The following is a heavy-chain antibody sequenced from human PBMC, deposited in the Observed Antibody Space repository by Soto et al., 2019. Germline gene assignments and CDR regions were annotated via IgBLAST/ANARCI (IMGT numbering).Heavy chain of an antibody. D-gene: IGHD5-18*01. V-gene: IGHV3-53*01. CDR1: GFTVSSNY. Sequence: GGSLRLSCAASGFTVSSNYMSWVRQAPGKGLEWVSVIYSGGSTYYADSVKGRFTISRDNSKNTLYLQMNSLRAEDTAVYYCARGFVDTAMVYVFDYWGQGTLVTVSS. CDR2: IYSGGST. CDR3: ARGFVDTAMVYVFDY. J-gene: IGHJ4*02.